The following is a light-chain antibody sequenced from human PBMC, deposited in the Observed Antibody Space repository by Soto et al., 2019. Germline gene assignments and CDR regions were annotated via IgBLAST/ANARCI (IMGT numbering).Light chain of an antibody. J-gene: IGLJ1*01. V-gene: IGLV2-14*01. Sequence: QSALTQPASVSGSPGQSITISCTGTSSDVGGYNFVSWYQQHPGKAPKLMIYEVSNRPSGVSDRFSGSKSGNTASLTIFGLQAEDEADYYCSSYTSSSTLVFGTGTKLPS. CDR1: SSDVGGYNF. CDR3: SSYTSSSTLV. CDR2: EVS.